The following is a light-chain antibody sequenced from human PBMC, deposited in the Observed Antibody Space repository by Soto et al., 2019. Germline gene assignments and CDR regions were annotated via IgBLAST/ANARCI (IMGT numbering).Light chain of an antibody. Sequence: EIVLTQSPGXLSLSPGERATLSCRASQSVSSSYLAWYQQKPGQAPRLLIYGASSRATGIPDRFSGSGSGTDFTLTISRLEPXDFAVYYCQQYGSSPLTFGGXTKVEIK. CDR2: GAS. V-gene: IGKV3-20*01. CDR3: QQYGSSPLT. J-gene: IGKJ4*01. CDR1: QSVSSSY.